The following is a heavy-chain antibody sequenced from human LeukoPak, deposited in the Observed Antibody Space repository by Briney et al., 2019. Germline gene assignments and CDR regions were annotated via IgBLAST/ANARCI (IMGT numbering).Heavy chain of an antibody. J-gene: IGHJ4*02. V-gene: IGHV1-69*04. CDR2: IIPILGIA. CDR1: GGTFSSYA. Sequence: VASVKVSCKASGGTFSSYAISWVRQAPGQGLEWMGRIIPILGIANYAQKFQGRVTITADKSTSTAYMELSSLRSEDTAVYYCARGPGSSWLYYFDYWGQGTLVTVSS. D-gene: IGHD6-13*01. CDR3: ARGPGSSWLYYFDY.